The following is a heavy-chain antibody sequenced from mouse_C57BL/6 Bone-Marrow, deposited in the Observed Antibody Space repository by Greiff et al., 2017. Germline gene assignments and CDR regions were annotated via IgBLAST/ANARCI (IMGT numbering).Heavy chain of an antibody. D-gene: IGHD2-2*01. CDR2: INPGSGGT. V-gene: IGHV1-54*01. Sequence: ESGAELVRPGTSVKVSCKASGYAFTNYLIEWVKQRPGQGLEWIGVINPGSGGTNYNEKFKGKATLTADKSSSTAYMQLSSLTSEDSAVYFCARSYYGYDGLFAYWGQGTLVTVSA. CDR1: GYAFTNYL. J-gene: IGHJ3*01. CDR3: ARSYYGYDGLFAY.